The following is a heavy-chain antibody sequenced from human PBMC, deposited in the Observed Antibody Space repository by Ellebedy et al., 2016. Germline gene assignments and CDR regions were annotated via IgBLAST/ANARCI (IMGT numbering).Heavy chain of an antibody. V-gene: IGHV3-23*01. CDR1: GFTFSSYA. CDR2: ISGSGSST. D-gene: IGHD1-26*01. Sequence: GGSLRLSCAASGFTFSSYAMSWVRQAPGKGLEWVSAISGSGSSTYYADSVKGRFTISRDNAKNSLYLQMNSLRDEDTAVYYCARGDSGSYSLNWFDPWGQGTLVTVSS. CDR3: ARGDSGSYSLNWFDP. J-gene: IGHJ5*02.